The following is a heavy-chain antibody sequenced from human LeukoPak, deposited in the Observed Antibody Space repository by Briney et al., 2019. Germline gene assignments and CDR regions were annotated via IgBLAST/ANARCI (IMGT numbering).Heavy chain of an antibody. D-gene: IGHD1-26*01. CDR1: DGSISNYY. V-gene: IGHV4-59*08. CDR3: ARHVGATAFDAFDI. CDR2: IYYSGST. Sequence: PETLSLTCTVSDGSISNYYWSWIRQPPGRGLEWIGYIYYSGSTNYNPSLKSRVTISVDRSKNQFSLKLSSVTAADTAVFYCARHVGATAFDAFDIWGRGTMVTVSS. J-gene: IGHJ3*02.